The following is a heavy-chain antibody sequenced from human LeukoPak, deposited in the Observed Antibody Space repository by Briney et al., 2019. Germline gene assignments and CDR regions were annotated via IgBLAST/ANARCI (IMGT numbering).Heavy chain of an antibody. D-gene: IGHD6-19*01. J-gene: IGHJ2*01. V-gene: IGHV4-39*07. CDR2: IYYSGST. CDR1: GGSISSSSYY. CDR3: ARDLGIAVAGTLWYFDL. Sequence: SETLSLTCTVSGGSISSSSYYWGWIRQPPGKGLEWIGSIYYSGSTYYNPSLKSRVTISVDTSKNQFSLKLSSVTAADTAVYYCARDLGIAVAGTLWYFDLWGRXTLVXVSS.